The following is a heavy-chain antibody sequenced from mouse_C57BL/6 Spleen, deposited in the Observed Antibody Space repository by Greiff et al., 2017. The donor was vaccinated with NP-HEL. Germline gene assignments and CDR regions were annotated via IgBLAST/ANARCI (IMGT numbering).Heavy chain of an antibody. D-gene: IGHD3-3*01. CDR3: ARNGRRASY. CDR1: GYTFTSYT. V-gene: IGHV1-4*01. J-gene: IGHJ2*01. Sequence: VQLQQSGAELVKPGASVKMSCKASGYTFTSYTMHWVKQRPGQGLEWIGYINPSSGYTKYNQKFKDKATLTADKSSSTAYMQLSSLTSEDSDDYYCARNGRRASYWGQGTTLTVSS. CDR2: INPSSGYT.